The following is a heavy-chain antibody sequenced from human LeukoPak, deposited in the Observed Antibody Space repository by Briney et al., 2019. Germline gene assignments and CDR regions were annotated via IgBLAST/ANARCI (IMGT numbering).Heavy chain of an antibody. Sequence: GGSLRLSCAASGFTFSSYAMSWVRQAPGKGLEWVSAISGSGGSTYYADSVKGRFTISRDNSRNTLYLQMNSLRPEDTAVYYCARGNGPGSFLIDYWGQGTLVTVSS. V-gene: IGHV3-23*01. J-gene: IGHJ4*02. CDR1: GFTFSSYA. D-gene: IGHD3-10*01. CDR2: ISGSGGST. CDR3: ARGNGPGSFLIDY.